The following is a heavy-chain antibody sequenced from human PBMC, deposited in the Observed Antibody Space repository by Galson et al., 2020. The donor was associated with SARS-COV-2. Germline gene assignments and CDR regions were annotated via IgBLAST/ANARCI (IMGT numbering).Heavy chain of an antibody. D-gene: IGHD3-10*01. CDR1: GYRITSYW. V-gene: IGHV5-51*01. CDR3: ARSPSMATFDY. Sequence: GESLNINCKGSGYRITSYWLGWVRPMPGKGMECMGTIYPGDSDTRYSPSFQGQVTISADKSISTAYLQWSSLKASDTAMYYCARSPSMATFDYWGQGTLVTVSS. CDR2: IYPGDSDT. J-gene: IGHJ4*02.